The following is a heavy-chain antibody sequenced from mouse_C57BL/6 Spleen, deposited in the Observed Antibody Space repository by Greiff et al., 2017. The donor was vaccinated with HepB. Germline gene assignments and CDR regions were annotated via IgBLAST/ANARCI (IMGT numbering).Heavy chain of an antibody. Sequence: DVKLVESGGGLVKPGGSLKLSCAASGFTFSSYAMSWVRQTPEKRLEWVATISDGGSYTYYPDNVKGRFTISRDKAKNNLYLQMSHLKSEDTAMYYCARDDPDSSGYVDYWGQGTSVTVSS. CDR1: GFTFSSYA. J-gene: IGHJ4*01. CDR2: ISDGGSYT. D-gene: IGHD3-2*02. CDR3: ARDDPDSSGYVDY. V-gene: IGHV5-4*01.